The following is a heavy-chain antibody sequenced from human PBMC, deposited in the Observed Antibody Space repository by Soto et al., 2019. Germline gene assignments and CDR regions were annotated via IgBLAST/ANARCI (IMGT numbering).Heavy chain of an antibody. CDR3: AKYRFSYGDYRLDY. CDR2: ISGSGGST. D-gene: IGHD4-17*01. Sequence: PGGSLRLSCAASGFTFSSYAMSWVRQAPGKGLEWVSAISGSGGSTYYADSVKGRFTISRDNSKNTLYLQMNSLRAEDTAVYYCAKYRFSYGDYRLDYWGQGTLVTVS. CDR1: GFTFSSYA. J-gene: IGHJ4*02. V-gene: IGHV3-23*01.